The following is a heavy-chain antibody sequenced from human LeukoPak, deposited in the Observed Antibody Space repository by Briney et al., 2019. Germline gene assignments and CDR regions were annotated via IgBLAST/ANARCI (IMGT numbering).Heavy chain of an antibody. J-gene: IGHJ5*02. CDR3: AREVITMIENWFDP. V-gene: IGHV4-30-2*01. D-gene: IGHD3-22*01. Sequence: SETLSLTCAVSGGSISSGGYSWSWIRQPPGKGLEWIGYIYHSGSTYYSPSLKSRVTISVDRSKNQFSLKLSSVTAADTAVYYCAREVITMIENWFDPWGQGTLVTVSS. CDR2: IYHSGST. CDR1: GGSISSGGYS.